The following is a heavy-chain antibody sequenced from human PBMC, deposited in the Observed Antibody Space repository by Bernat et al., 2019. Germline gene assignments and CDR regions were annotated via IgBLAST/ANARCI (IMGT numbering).Heavy chain of an antibody. CDR2: IIGSGGRT. CDR1: GFTFSSYA. J-gene: IGHJ4*02. D-gene: IGHD5-18*01. V-gene: IGHV3-23*01. Sequence: EVQLLESGGGLAQPGGSPRLSCAASGFTFSSYAMSWVRQAPGKGLEWVSGIIGSGGRTYCADSVKGRFTISRDNSKNTLYLQMNSLRADDTAVYYCAKDLSRGLLLDYWGQGTLVTVSS. CDR3: AKDLSRGLLLDY.